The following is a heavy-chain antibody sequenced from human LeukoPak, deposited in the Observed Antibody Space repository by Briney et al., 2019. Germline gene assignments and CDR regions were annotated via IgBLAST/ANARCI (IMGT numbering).Heavy chain of an antibody. CDR1: GFTFSNYA. D-gene: IGHD5-18*01. CDR3: AKDPSGDSFGSYGLDV. Sequence: QPGRSLRLSCVTSGFTFSNYAMHWVRQAPSKGLEWVAVISYDGSNKYYAASVKGRFTISRDSSKNTLYLQMNSRRPEDTAVYYCAKDPSGDSFGSYGLDVWGQGTTVTVSS. J-gene: IGHJ6*02. CDR2: ISYDGSNK. V-gene: IGHV3-30*18.